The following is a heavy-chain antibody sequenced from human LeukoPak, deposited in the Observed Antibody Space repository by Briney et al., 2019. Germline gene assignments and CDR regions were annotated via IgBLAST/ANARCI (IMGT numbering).Heavy chain of an antibody. CDR1: DDSINNDRYF. Sequence: SETLSLTCSISDDSINNDRYFWAWIRQPPGKGLEWIASINYSGSAYYNPSLKSRVTISVDASKNQFSLKLSSVTAADTGVYYCARTYDYIWGSFRSHSFDSWGQGTLVTVSS. CDR2: INYSGSA. V-gene: IGHV4-39*01. CDR3: ARTYDYIWGSFRSHSFDS. D-gene: IGHD3-16*02. J-gene: IGHJ4*02.